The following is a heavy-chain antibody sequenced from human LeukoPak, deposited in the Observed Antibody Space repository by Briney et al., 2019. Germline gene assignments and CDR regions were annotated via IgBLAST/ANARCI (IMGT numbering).Heavy chain of an antibody. D-gene: IGHD3-9*01. V-gene: IGHV1-18*01. J-gene: IGHJ4*02. CDR2: ISAYNGNT. CDR1: GYSFTSYG. CDR3: ARDRSQHHYYDILTGYYRPFDY. Sequence: GASVKVSCKASGYSFTSYGISWVRQAPGQGLEWMGWISAYNGNTNYAQKLQGRVTMTTDTSTSTAYMELRSLRSDDTAVYYCARDRSQHHYYDILTGYYRPFDYWGQGTLVTVSS.